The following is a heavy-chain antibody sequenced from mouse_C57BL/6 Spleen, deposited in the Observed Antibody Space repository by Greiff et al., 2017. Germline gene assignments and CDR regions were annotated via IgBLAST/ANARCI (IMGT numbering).Heavy chain of an antibody. J-gene: IGHJ3*01. CDR1: GYTFTDYY. V-gene: IGHV1-75*01. D-gene: IGHD1-1*01. CDR3: ARVYGSSPAWFAY. Sequence: VQLQQSGPELVKPGASVKISCKASGYTFTDYYINWVKQRPGQGLEWIGWIFPGSGSTYYNEKFKGKATLTVDKSSSTAYMLLSSLTSEDSAVYFCARVYGSSPAWFAYWGQGTLVTVSA. CDR2: IFPGSGST.